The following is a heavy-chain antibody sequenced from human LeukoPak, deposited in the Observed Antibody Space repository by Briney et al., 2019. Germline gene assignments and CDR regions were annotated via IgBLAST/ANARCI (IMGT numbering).Heavy chain of an antibody. J-gene: IGHJ4*02. V-gene: IGHV1-2*02. CDR3: ARDGQSGNFYYFDY. D-gene: IGHD1-7*01. Sequence: ASVKVSCKASGYTFTGYYMHWVRQAPGQGLEWMGWINPNSGGTNYAQKFQGRVTMTRDTSISTAYMELSRLRSDDTAVYYCARDGQSGNFYYFDYWGQGTLVTVSS. CDR2: INPNSGGT. CDR1: GYTFTGYY.